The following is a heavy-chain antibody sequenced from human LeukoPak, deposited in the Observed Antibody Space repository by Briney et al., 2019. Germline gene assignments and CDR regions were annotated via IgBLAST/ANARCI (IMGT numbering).Heavy chain of an antibody. Sequence: ASVKVSCKASGGTFSSYAISWVRQAPGQGLEWMGGIIPIFGTANYAQKFQGRVTITADKSTSTAYMELSSLRSEDTAVYYCARVRSGSAPLFDYWGQGTLVTVSS. V-gene: IGHV1-69*06. CDR2: IIPIFGTA. D-gene: IGHD2-15*01. J-gene: IGHJ4*02. CDR1: GGTFSSYA. CDR3: ARVRSGSAPLFDY.